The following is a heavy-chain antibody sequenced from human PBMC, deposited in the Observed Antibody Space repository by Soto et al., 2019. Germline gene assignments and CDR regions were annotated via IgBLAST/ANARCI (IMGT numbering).Heavy chain of an antibody. CDR3: AKDPQQLIDYFDY. V-gene: IGHV3-74*01. CDR1: GFNFNFYW. J-gene: IGHJ4*02. D-gene: IGHD6-13*01. Sequence: PGGSLRLSCAASGFNFNFYWMHWVRQAPGKGLVWVSRINGDGSTADYADSVKGRFTISRDNAKNTLYLQMNSLRAEDTAVYYCAKDPQQLIDYFDYWGQGTQVTVSS. CDR2: INGDGSTA.